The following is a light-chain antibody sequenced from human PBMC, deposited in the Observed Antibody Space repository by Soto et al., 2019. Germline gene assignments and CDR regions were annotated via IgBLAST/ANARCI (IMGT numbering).Light chain of an antibody. Sequence: QSALTQPDSVSGSPGQSITISCTGTSSDVGGYNYVSWYQQHPGKAPKLMIYEVSNRPSGVSNRFSGSKSGNTASLTISGLQAEDEADYYCSSYTSSSLPVFGGGTKLTVL. CDR2: EVS. CDR1: SSDVGGYNY. J-gene: IGLJ2*01. V-gene: IGLV2-14*01. CDR3: SSYTSSSLPV.